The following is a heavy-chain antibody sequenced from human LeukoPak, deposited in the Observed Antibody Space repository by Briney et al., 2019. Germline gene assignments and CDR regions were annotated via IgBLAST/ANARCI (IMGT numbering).Heavy chain of an antibody. CDR2: ITNSSSII. D-gene: IGHD3-10*02. CDR1: GFTFSSYS. J-gene: IGHJ6*04. Sequence: GGSLRLSCAASGFTFSSYSMNWVRQAPGKGLEWVSYITNSSSIIYYADSVKGRFTISRDNAKNSLYLQMNSLRAEDTAVYYCAELGITMIGGVWGKGTTVTISS. V-gene: IGHV3-48*04. CDR3: AELGITMIGGV.